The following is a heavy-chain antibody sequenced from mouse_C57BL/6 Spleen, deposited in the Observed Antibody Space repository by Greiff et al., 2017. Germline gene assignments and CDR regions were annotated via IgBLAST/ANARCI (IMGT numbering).Heavy chain of an antibody. CDR3: ARHGSKDAMDY. V-gene: IGHV5-6*01. J-gene: IGHJ4*01. D-gene: IGHD1-3*01. CDR1: GFTFSSYG. Sequence: EVKLMESGGDLVKPGGSLKLSCAASGFTFSSYGMSWVRQTPDKRLEWVATISSGGSYTYYPDSVKGRFTIARDNAKNTLYLQMSSLKSEDTAMYYCARHGSKDAMDYWGQGTSVTVSS. CDR2: ISSGGSYT.